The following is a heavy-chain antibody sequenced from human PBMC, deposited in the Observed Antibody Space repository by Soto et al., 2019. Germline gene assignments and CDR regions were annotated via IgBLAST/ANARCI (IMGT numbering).Heavy chain of an antibody. V-gene: IGHV1-69*19. CDR3: AREVQVHSPAFVY. J-gene: IGHJ4*02. Sequence: QVQLVQSGAEMKKPGSSVKVSCQSSGGTFNTYAMNWVRQAPGQGPEWMGDISPMSGAANYAPKFQGRVTITADDSTGTSYMQLRSLTSEDTALYFCAREVQVHSPAFVYWGQGTMVTVSS. D-gene: IGHD2-15*01. CDR1: GGTFNTYA. CDR2: ISPMSGAA.